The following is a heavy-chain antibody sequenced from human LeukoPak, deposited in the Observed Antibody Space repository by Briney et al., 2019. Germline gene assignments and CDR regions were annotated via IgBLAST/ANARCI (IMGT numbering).Heavy chain of an antibody. CDR3: VKDRVVPAAILDY. CDR1: GFTFSSYA. CDR2: ISSNGGST. D-gene: IGHD2-2*01. Sequence: PGGSLGLSCSASGFTFSSYAMHWVRQAPGKGLEYVSAISSNGGSTYYADSVKGRFTISRDNSKNTLYLQMSSLRAEDTAVYYCVKDRVVPAAILDYWGQGTLVTVSS. V-gene: IGHV3-64D*06. J-gene: IGHJ4*02.